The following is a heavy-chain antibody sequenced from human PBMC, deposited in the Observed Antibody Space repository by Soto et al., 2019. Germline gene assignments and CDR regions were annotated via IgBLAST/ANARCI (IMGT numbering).Heavy chain of an antibody. V-gene: IGHV1-69*01. CDR3: ARDPRSITGTTSSEDFQF. D-gene: IGHD1-20*01. CDR2: IIPIFGIT. J-gene: IGHJ1*01. CDR1: GGTFSGYA. Sequence: QAHLMQSGAEVNKPGSSVKVSCTASGGTFSGYAISWVRQRPGRGLEWMGGIIPIFGITTYAEKFQGRITLAADESTGTAFMDLSSLISEDTAVYYCARDPRSITGTTSSEDFQFWGPGTLV.